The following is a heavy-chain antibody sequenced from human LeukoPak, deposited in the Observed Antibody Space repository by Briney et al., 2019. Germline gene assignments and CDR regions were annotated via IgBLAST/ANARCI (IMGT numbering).Heavy chain of an antibody. V-gene: IGHV1-69*13. CDR2: IIPIFGTA. D-gene: IGHD5-12*01. CDR1: GYTFTSYG. CDR3: ARAGGYDHDAFDI. J-gene: IGHJ3*02. Sequence: ASVKVSCKASGYTFTSYGISWVRQAPGQGLEWMGGIIPIFGTANYAQKFQGRVTITADESTSTAYMELSSLRSEDTAVYYCARAGGYDHDAFDIWGQGTMVTVSS.